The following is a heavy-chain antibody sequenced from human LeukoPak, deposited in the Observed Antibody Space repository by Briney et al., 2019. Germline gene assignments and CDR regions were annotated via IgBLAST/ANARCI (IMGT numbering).Heavy chain of an antibody. CDR2: IDTSSSTI. V-gene: IGHV3-48*02. Sequence: PGGSLRLSCAASEFTFSSYSMNWVRQAPGKGLEWVSYIDTSSSTIYYADSVKGRFTISRDNAKNLLYLQMNSLRDEDTALYYCASDGHFRAFDYWGQGTLVTVSS. J-gene: IGHJ4*02. D-gene: IGHD3/OR15-3a*01. CDR1: EFTFSSYS. CDR3: ASDGHFRAFDY.